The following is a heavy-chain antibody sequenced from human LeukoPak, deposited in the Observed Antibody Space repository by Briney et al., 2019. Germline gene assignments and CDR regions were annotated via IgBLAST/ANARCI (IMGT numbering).Heavy chain of an antibody. V-gene: IGHV3-9*01. J-gene: IGHJ4*02. Sequence: PGGSLRLSCAASGFTFGDYAMHWVRQAPGKGLEWVSSISWNSGSIGYADSVKGRFTISRDNAKNSLYLQMNSLRAEDTALYYCAKDMVAGPYDSSGYYQYYFDYWGQGTLVTVSS. CDR1: GFTFGDYA. CDR2: ISWNSGSI. CDR3: AKDMVAGPYDSSGYYQYYFDY. D-gene: IGHD3-22*01.